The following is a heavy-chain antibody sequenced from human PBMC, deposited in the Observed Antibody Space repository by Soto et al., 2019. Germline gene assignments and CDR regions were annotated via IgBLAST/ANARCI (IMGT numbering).Heavy chain of an antibody. V-gene: IGHV3-30-3*01. J-gene: IGHJ4*02. CDR1: GFTFSSYA. CDR3: ARDPMGRYYGSGSYYFDY. Sequence: QVQLVESGGGVVQPGRSLRLSCAASGFTFSSYAMHWVRQAPGKGLEWVAVISYDGSNKYYADSVKGRFTIPRDNSKNTLYLQVNSLRAEDTAVYYCARDPMGRYYGSGSYYFDYWGQGTLVTVSS. D-gene: IGHD3-10*01. CDR2: ISYDGSNK.